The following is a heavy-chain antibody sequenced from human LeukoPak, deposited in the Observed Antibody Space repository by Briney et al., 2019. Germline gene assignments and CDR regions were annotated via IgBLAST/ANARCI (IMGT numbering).Heavy chain of an antibody. D-gene: IGHD3-22*01. V-gene: IGHV3-20*04. Sequence: PGGSLRFSCAASGFTFDDYGMSWVRQAPGKGLEWVSGINWNGGSAGYADSVKGRFTISRDNAKNSLYLQMNSLRAEDTALYYCARVPLSHEVIYYFDYWGQGTLVTVSS. CDR3: ARVPLSHEVIYYFDY. CDR2: INWNGGSA. CDR1: GFTFDDYG. J-gene: IGHJ4*02.